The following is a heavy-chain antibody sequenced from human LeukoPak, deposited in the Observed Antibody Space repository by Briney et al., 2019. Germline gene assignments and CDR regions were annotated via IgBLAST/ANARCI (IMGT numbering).Heavy chain of an antibody. CDR2: IYYSGST. V-gene: IGHV4-39*01. CDR1: GISISSSNSY. D-gene: IGHD2/OR15-2a*01. J-gene: IGHJ5*02. CDR3: ASAGGLLSHNWFDP. Sequence: PSETLSLTCTVSGISISSSNSYWGWIRQPPGKGLEWIGSIYYSGSTYYNPSLKSRVTISVDTSKNQFSLKLSSVTAADTAVYYCASAGGLLSHNWFDPWGQGTLVTVSS.